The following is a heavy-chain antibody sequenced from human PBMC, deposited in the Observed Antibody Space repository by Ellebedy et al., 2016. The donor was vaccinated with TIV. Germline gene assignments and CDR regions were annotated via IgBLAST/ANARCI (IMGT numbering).Heavy chain of an antibody. Sequence: GGSLRLXXLASGFNFKTYAMHWVCQAPGKGLEYVSSISGNGGRTYYGDSVKGIFTISRDNARNTLFLQMSSLTPEDTAVYFCVKDITPTATSFGGAFDIWGQGTLVTVSS. V-gene: IGHV3-64D*08. D-gene: IGHD3-10*01. J-gene: IGHJ3*02. CDR3: VKDITPTATSFGGAFDI. CDR2: ISGNGGRT. CDR1: GFNFKTYA.